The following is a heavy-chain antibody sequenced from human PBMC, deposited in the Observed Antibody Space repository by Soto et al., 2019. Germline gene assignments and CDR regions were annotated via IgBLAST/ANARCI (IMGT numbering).Heavy chain of an antibody. CDR2: IYYSGST. J-gene: IGHJ4*02. Sequence: SETLSLTCTVSGGSISSYYWSWIRQPPGKGLEWIGYIYYSGSTNYNPSLKSRVTISVDTSKNQFSLKLSSVTAADTAVYYCARHIPGRHNYGDYRGLGYWGQGTLVTVSS. V-gene: IGHV4-59*08. CDR1: GGSISSYY. D-gene: IGHD4-17*01. CDR3: ARHIPGRHNYGDYRGLGY.